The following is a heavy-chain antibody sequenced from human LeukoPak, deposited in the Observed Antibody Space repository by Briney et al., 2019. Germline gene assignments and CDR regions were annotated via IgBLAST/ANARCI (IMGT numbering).Heavy chain of an antibody. J-gene: IGHJ4*02. CDR2: IYTSGST. V-gene: IGHV4-4*09. Sequence: LETLSLTCTVSGVPLSSYYWSWVRQPPGKGPEGIGYIYTSGSTNYNPSLKSRVTISVETSKNQFSLKLSSVTAADTAVYHCARTRDSSGFMIDYWGQGTLVTVSS. CDR1: GVPLSSYY. D-gene: IGHD3-22*01. CDR3: ARTRDSSGFMIDY.